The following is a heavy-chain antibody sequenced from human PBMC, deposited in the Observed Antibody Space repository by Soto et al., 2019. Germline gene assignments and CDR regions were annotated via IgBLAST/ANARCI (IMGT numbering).Heavy chain of an antibody. D-gene: IGHD2-2*01. Sequence: EVQLVESGGGLVKPGGSLRLSCAASGFTFSNAWMNWVRQAPGKGLEWVGRIKSKTDGGTTDYAAPVKGRFTISRDDSKNTLYLQMNSLKTEDTAVYYRCLDPVVPAAASQGGMDVWGQGTTVTVSS. CDR2: IKSKTDGGTT. J-gene: IGHJ6*02. CDR3: CLDPVVPAAASQGGMDV. CDR1: GFTFSNAW. V-gene: IGHV3-15*07.